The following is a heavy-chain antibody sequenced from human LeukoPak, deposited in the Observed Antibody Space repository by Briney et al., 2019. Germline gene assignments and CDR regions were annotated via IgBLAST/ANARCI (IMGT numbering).Heavy chain of an antibody. V-gene: IGHV5-10-1*01. D-gene: IGHD2-15*01. J-gene: IGHJ4*02. CDR3: ARPVAAPACCHLDY. Sequence: PGESLKISCKGSGYSFTTYWISWVRQMPGKGLEWMGRIDPSDSYTNYSPSFQGHVTISADKSISTAYLQWSSLKASDTAMYYCARPVAAPACCHLDYWGQGTPVTVSS. CDR2: IDPSDSYT. CDR1: GYSFTTYW.